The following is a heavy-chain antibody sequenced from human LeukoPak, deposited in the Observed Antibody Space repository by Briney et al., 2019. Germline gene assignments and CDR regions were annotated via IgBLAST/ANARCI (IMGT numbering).Heavy chain of an antibody. CDR1: GFTFSSYS. Sequence: GGSLRLSCAASGFTFSSYSMNWVRQAPGKVLEWVSSISSSSSYIYYADSVKGRFTISRDNAKNSLYLQMNSLRAEDTAVYYCARGRVVVVVAARMANWFDPWGQGTLVTVSS. CDR3: ARGRVVVVVAARMANWFDP. V-gene: IGHV3-21*01. CDR2: ISSSSSYI. J-gene: IGHJ5*02. D-gene: IGHD2-15*01.